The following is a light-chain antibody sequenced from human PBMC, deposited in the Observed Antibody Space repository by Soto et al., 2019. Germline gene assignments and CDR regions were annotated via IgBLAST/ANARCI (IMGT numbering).Light chain of an antibody. CDR3: AAWDDSLSGWV. CDR1: SSNIGSNY. CDR2: RNN. J-gene: IGLJ3*02. V-gene: IGLV1-47*01. Sequence: QLVLTQPPSASGTPGQRVTISCSGSSSNIGSNYVYWYQQLPGTAPKLLIYRNNQRPSGVPDRFSGSKSGTSASLAISGLRSEDEADYYCAAWDDSLSGWVFGGVTQLTVL.